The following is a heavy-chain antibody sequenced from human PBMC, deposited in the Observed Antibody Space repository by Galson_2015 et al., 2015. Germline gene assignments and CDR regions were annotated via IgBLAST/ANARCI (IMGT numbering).Heavy chain of an antibody. CDR1: GFTFDDYA. D-gene: IGHD3-10*01. J-gene: IGHJ4*02. CDR2: ISWNSGSI. CDR3: AKDITRRVPALDY. V-gene: IGHV3-9*01. Sequence: SLRLSCAASGFTFDDYAMHWVRQAPGKGLEWVSGISWNSGSIGYADSVKGRFTISRDNAKNSLYLQMNSLRAEDTALYYCAKDITRRVPALDYWGQGTLVTVSS.